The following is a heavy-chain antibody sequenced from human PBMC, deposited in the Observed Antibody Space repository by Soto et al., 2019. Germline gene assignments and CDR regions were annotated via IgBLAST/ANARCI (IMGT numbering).Heavy chain of an antibody. CDR3: VKTYGSMNWFDL. J-gene: IGHJ5*02. D-gene: IGHD3-10*01. CDR1: GCSISSGGYY. Sequence: PSETLSLTCAVSGCSISSGGYYWGWIRQPPGKGLEWIGTIYHIGSPYYNPSLKSRLTMSVDTAKKQVSLRLTSVTAADTAVYYCVKTYGSMNWFDLWGQGTLVTVSS. V-gene: IGHV4-39*01. CDR2: IYHIGSP.